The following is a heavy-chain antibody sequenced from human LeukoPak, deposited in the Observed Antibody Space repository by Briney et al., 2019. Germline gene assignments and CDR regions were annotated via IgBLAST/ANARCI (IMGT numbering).Heavy chain of an antibody. J-gene: IGHJ4*02. CDR2: IFYTGST. CDR1: GGSIINYY. Sequence: SETLSLTCTVSGGSIINYYWSWIRQSPGKGLEWIGYIFYTGSTNYNPSLKSRVTISVDTSKNQFSLKLSSVTAADTAVYYCATFTDSSGWHYFDYWGQGTLVTVSS. D-gene: IGHD6-19*01. CDR3: ATFTDSSGWHYFDY. V-gene: IGHV4-59*12.